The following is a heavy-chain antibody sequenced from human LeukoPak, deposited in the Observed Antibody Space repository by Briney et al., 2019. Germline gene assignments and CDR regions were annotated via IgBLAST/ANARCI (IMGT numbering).Heavy chain of an antibody. J-gene: IGHJ4*02. Sequence: GGSLTVSRAASGFTFGSYWMSWVRQAPGKGLEWVANINQHGSDMYYVDSVKGRFTISRDNAKNSLFLQMNSLRAEDTAVYYCASVGSYSSGYYAYWGQGTLVTVSS. V-gene: IGHV3-7*02. CDR2: INQHGSDM. CDR1: GFTFGSYW. CDR3: ASVGSYSSGYYAY. D-gene: IGHD3-22*01.